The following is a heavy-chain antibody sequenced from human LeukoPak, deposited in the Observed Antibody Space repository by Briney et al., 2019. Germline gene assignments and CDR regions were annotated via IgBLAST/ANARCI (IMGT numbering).Heavy chain of an antibody. CDR2: IYHSGST. CDR1: GGSISSYY. CDR3: AREGDILTGPHAFDI. D-gene: IGHD3-9*01. J-gene: IGHJ3*02. V-gene: IGHV4-59*12. Sequence: PSETLSLTCTVSGGSISSYYWSWIRQPPGKGLEWIGYIYHSGSTYYNPPLKSRVTISVDRSKNQFSLKLSSVTAADTAVYYCAREGDILTGPHAFDIWGQGTMVTVSS.